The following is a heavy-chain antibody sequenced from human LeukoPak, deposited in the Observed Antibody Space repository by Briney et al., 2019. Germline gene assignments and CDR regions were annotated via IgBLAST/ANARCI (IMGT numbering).Heavy chain of an antibody. V-gene: IGHV4-34*01. Sequence: SETLSLTCAVYGGSFSGYYWSWIRQPPGKGLEWIGEINHSGSTNYNPSLKSRVTISVDKSKNQFSLKLSSVTAADTAVYYCARTDVGEYYYYYMDVWGKGTTVTVSS. CDR1: GGSFSGYY. D-gene: IGHD3-10*01. J-gene: IGHJ6*03. CDR2: INHSGST. CDR3: ARTDVGEYYYYYMDV.